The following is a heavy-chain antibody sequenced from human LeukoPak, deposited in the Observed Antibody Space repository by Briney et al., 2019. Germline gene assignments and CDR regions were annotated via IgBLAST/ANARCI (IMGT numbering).Heavy chain of an antibody. CDR1: GFTFSSYA. V-gene: IGHV3-30-3*01. D-gene: IGHD4-17*01. J-gene: IGHJ4*02. CDR2: ISSDGNNK. CDR3: AKETGSAVGSTDFDY. Sequence: GGSLRLSCAASGFTFSSYAMSWVRQTPGKGLDWVALISSDGNNKYYANSVKGRFTISRDNSKNTLYLQMNSPRAEDTAVYYCAKETGSAVGSTDFDYWGQGTLVTVSS.